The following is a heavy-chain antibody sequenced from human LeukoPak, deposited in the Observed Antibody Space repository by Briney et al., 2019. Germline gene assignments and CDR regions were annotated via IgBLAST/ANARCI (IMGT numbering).Heavy chain of an antibody. CDR1: GGSISSYY. CDR2: IYTSGST. V-gene: IGHV4-4*09. CDR3: ARNYYDSSGYRLDY. D-gene: IGHD3-22*01. J-gene: IGHJ4*02. Sequence: PSETLSLTCTVSGGSISSYYWSWIRQPPGKGLEWIGYIYTSGSTNYNPSLKSRVTISVDTSKNQFSLKLSSVTAADTAVYYCARNYYDSSGYRLDYWGQGTLVTVSS.